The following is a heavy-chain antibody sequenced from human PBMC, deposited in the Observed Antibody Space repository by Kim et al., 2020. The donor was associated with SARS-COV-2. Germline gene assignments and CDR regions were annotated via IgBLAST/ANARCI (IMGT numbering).Heavy chain of an antibody. V-gene: IGHV5-51*01. CDR2: IYPGDSDT. D-gene: IGHD1-26*01. Sequence: GESLKISCKASEYTFNNYWIGWVRQMPGKGLQWLGIIYPGDSDTKYNPSVQGQVTISADWSLTTAYLQRSSLKASDTAIYYCARAPSGTFSPYYFDYWGQGTLVTVSS. J-gene: IGHJ4*02. CDR1: EYTFNNYW. CDR3: ARAPSGTFSPYYFDY.